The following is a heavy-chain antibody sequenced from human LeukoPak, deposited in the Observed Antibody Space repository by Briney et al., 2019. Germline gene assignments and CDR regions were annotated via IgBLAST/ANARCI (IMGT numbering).Heavy chain of an antibody. J-gene: IGHJ5*02. Sequence: SETLSLTCSVSGYSISISYYWGWIRQPPGKGLQWIGSIYHTGSTYYNPSLKSRVTISVDTSKKQFSLKLGSVTAADTAVYYCARGTGWFDPWGQGTLVTVSS. D-gene: IGHD1-14*01. CDR2: IYHTGST. V-gene: IGHV4-38-2*02. CDR3: ARGTGWFDP. CDR1: GYSISISYY.